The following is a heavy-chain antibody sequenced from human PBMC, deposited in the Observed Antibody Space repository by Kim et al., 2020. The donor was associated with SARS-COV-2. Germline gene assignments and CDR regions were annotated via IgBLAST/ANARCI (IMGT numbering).Heavy chain of an antibody. CDR3: ARDLMAGAGATTYYGMGV. V-gene: IGHV3-11*04. J-gene: IGHJ6*01. CDR1: GFTFSNYS. D-gene: IGHD6-13*01. CDR2: ISNSGSTN. Sequence: GGSLRLSCAASGFTFSNYSMRWVRQAPGKGLEWVAYISNSGSTNYYADSVKGRFTISRDNAKNTLYLQMNSLRAEDTAVYYCARDLMAGAGATTYYGMGV.